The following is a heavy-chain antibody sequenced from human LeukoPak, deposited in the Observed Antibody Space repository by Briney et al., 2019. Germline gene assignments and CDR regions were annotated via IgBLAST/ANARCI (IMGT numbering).Heavy chain of an antibody. CDR2: IIPIFGTA. CDR1: GGTFSSYA. CDR3: ARVVDHDYHDYYADH. V-gene: IGHV1-69*13. D-gene: IGHD4-17*01. J-gene: IGHJ4*02. Sequence: ASVKVSCKASGGTFSSYAISWVRQAPGQGLEWMGGIIPIFGTANYAQKFQGRVTITADESTSTAYMELSSLRSEDTAVYYCARVVDHDYHDYYADHWGQGTLVTVSS.